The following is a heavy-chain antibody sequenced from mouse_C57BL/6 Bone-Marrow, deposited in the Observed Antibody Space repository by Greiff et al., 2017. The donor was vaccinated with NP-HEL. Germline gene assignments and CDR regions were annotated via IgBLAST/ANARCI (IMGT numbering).Heavy chain of an antibody. CDR2: IYPSDSET. CDR1: GYTFTSYW. CDR3: ARGFAVVDAY. V-gene: IGHV1-61*01. J-gene: IGHJ3*01. Sequence: QVQLKQPGAELVRPGSSVKLSCKASGYTFTSYWMDWVKQRPGQGLEWIGNIYPSDSETHYNQKFKDKATLTVDKSSSTAYMQLSSLTSEDSAVYYCARGFAVVDAYWGQGTLVTVSA. D-gene: IGHD1-1*01.